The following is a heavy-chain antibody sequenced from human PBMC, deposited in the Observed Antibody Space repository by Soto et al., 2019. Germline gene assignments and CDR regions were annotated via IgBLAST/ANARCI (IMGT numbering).Heavy chain of an antibody. CDR2: ISSSGSTA. CDR1: GFTFSRFE. Sequence: GGSLRLSCAASGFTFSRFELHWVRQAPGKGLEWISYISSSGSTAYYASSVEGRFTISRDNSKNTLYLQMSSLSADDTAVYYCVKSRGGNNFDFFDWGQGALVTVSS. D-gene: IGHD5-12*01. J-gene: IGHJ4*02. V-gene: IGHV3-48*03. CDR3: VKSRGGNNFDFFD.